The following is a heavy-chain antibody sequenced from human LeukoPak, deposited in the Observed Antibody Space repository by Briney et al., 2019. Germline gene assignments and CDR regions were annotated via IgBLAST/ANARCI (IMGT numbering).Heavy chain of an antibody. D-gene: IGHD1-26*01. CDR2: INHSGST. Sequence: SETLSLTCAVYGGSFSGYYRSWIRQPPGKGLEWIGEINHSGSTNYNPSLKSRVTISVDTSKNQFSLKLSSVTAADTAVYYCASDSGSYADYWGQGTLVTVSS. V-gene: IGHV4-34*01. CDR3: ASDSGSYADY. J-gene: IGHJ4*02. CDR1: GGSFSGYY.